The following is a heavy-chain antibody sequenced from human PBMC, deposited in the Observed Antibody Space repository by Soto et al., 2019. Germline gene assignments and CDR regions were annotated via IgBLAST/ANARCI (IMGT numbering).Heavy chain of an antibody. V-gene: IGHV4-34*01. Sequence: SETLSLTCAVYGGSFSGYYWSWIRQPPGKGLEWIGEINHSGSTNYNPSLKSRVTISVDTSKNQFSLKLSSVTAADTAVYYCARVKRITGTWGGNYYGMDVWGQGTTVTVSS. CDR1: GGSFSGYY. CDR3: ARVKRITGTWGGNYYGMDV. D-gene: IGHD1-7*01. J-gene: IGHJ6*02. CDR2: INHSGST.